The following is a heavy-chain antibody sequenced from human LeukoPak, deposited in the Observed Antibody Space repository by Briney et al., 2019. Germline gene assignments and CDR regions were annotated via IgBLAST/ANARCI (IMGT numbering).Heavy chain of an antibody. CDR1: GYTFTSYD. CDR3: ARDGGGYGDYGDDY. V-gene: IGHV1-8*01. CDR2: MNPNSGNT. J-gene: IGHJ4*02. D-gene: IGHD4-17*01. Sequence: RASVKVSCKASGYTFTSYDINWVRQATGQGLEWMGWMNPNSGNTGYAQKFQGRVTMTRDTSTSTVYMELSSLRSEDTAVYYCARDGGGYGDYGDDYWGQGTLVTVSS.